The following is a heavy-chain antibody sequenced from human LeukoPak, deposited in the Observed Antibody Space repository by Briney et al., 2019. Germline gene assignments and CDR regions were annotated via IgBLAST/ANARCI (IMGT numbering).Heavy chain of an antibody. CDR1: GFAFSNFD. D-gene: IGHD3-10*01. CDR3: IRDRFGERTFEI. CDR2: ILVNGDT. J-gene: IGHJ3*02. Sequence: GGSLRLSCAASGFAFSNFDMHWVHQSTGGRLEWVAHILVNGDTQHAGSVKGRFTISRENAKSSVYLQMNSLRDGDTAVYHCIRDRFGERTFEIWGQGTMVTVSS. V-gene: IGHV3-13*01.